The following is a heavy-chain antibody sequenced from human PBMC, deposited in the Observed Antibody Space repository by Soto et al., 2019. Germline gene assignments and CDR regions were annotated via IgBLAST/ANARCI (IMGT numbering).Heavy chain of an antibody. J-gene: IGHJ4*02. CDR3: ARLVGGGYYYDSSGYSPHFDY. D-gene: IGHD3-22*01. CDR2: IDPSDSYT. V-gene: IGHV5-10-1*01. Sequence: GESLKISCKGSGYSFTSYWISWVRQMPGKGLEWMGRIDPSDSYTNYSPSFQGHVTISADKSISTAYLQWSSLKASDTAMYYCARLVGGGYYYDSSGYSPHFDYWGQGTLVTSPQ. CDR1: GYSFTSYW.